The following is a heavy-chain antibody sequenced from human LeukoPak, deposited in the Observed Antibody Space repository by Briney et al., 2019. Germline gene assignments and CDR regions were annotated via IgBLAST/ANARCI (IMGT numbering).Heavy chain of an antibody. CDR2: ISGGGGTT. CDR1: GFTFSSYA. Sequence: GGSLRLSCAASGFTFSSYAMSWVRQAPGKGLEWVSAISGGGGTTYYAESVKGRFTISRDNSKNTLYLQMNSLRAEDTAVYYCAKRYMAGRYFDYWGQGTLVTVSS. CDR3: AKRYMAGRYFDY. V-gene: IGHV3-23*01. D-gene: IGHD6-19*01. J-gene: IGHJ4*02.